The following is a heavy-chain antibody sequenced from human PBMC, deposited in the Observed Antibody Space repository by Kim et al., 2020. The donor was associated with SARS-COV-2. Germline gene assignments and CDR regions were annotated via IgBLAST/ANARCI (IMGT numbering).Heavy chain of an antibody. Sequence: SVKVSCKASGGPFSSYAISWVRQAPGQGLEWMGRIIPILGIANYAQKFQGRVTITADKSTSTAYMELSSLRSEDTAVYYCARGYSYADMDVWGKGTTVTVSS. D-gene: IGHD5-18*01. CDR2: IIPILGIA. J-gene: IGHJ6*03. V-gene: IGHV1-69*04. CDR1: GGPFSSYA. CDR3: ARGYSYADMDV.